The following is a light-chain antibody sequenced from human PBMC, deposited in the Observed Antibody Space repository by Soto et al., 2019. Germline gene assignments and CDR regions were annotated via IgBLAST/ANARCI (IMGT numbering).Light chain of an antibody. V-gene: IGKV4-1*01. Sequence: ILMTQSPESLPVSLGERAAINCNSSQSVLYTSNNRDYLAWYRQKPGQPPQLLIHWASTRLSGVPDRFSGSGSGTDFTLTISSLQAEDVAVYYCQQYYSNPRTFGQGTRVEIK. CDR2: WAS. J-gene: IGKJ1*01. CDR3: QQYYSNPRT. CDR1: QSVLYTSNNRDY.